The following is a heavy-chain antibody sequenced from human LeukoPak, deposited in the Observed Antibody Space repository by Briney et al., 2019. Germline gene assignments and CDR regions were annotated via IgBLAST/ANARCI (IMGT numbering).Heavy chain of an antibody. V-gene: IGHV3-23*01. CDR2: ISGSDGST. D-gene: IGHD6-13*01. J-gene: IGHJ4*02. CDR3: AKEIKQLTTIFALDY. CDR1: GFTFSSYA. Sequence: PGGSLRLSCAASGFTFSSYAMSWVRQAPGKGLEWVSGISGSDGSTNYADSVKGRFTISRDNSKNTLYLQMNSLRAEDTAVYYCAKEIKQLTTIFALDYWGQGTLVTVSS.